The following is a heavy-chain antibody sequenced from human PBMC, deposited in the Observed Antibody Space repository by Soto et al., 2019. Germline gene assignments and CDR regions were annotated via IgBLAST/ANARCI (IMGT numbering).Heavy chain of an antibody. CDR2: ISYDGSNK. Sequence: SGGSLRLSCAASGFTFSSYGMHWVRQAPGKGLEWVAVISYDGSNKYYADSVKGRFTISRDNSKNTLYLQMNSLRAEDTAVYYCAKTKLERRPYYFDYWGQGTLVTVSS. J-gene: IGHJ4*02. D-gene: IGHD1-1*01. V-gene: IGHV3-30*18. CDR1: GFTFSSYG. CDR3: AKTKLERRPYYFDY.